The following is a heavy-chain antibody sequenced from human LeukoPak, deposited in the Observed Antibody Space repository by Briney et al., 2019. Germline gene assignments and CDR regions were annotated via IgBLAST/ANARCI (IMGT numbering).Heavy chain of an antibody. CDR2: IYYSGST. CDR1: GGSISSYS. D-gene: IGHD6-13*01. J-gene: IGHJ4*02. CDR3: AGVRVAAAGLDY. Sequence: SETLSLTCTVSGGSISSYSWTWIRQPPGKGLEWIGYIYYSGSTTYNPSLKSRATISVDPPKNQSSLKRSSVTAADTAVYYCAGVRVAAAGLDYWGQGTLVTVSS. V-gene: IGHV4-59*01.